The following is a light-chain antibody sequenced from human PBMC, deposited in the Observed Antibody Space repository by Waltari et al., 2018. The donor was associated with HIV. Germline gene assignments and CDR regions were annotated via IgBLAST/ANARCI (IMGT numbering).Light chain of an antibody. J-gene: IGLJ3*02. Sequence: QSVLTQPPSASGTPGQRVTIPCSGSSPNIRSNDLYWYQQLPGTVPKLLIYRNNQRPSGVPDRFSGSKSGTSASLAISGLRSDDEADYYCAVWDDSLSGPVFGGGTKLTVL. V-gene: IGLV1-47*01. CDR2: RNN. CDR1: SPNIRSND. CDR3: AVWDDSLSGPV.